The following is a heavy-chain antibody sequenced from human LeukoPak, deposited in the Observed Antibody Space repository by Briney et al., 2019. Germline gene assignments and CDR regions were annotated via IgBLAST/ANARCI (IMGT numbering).Heavy chain of an antibody. D-gene: IGHD3-3*01. CDR2: INPNSGGT. CDR1: GYTFTGYY. J-gene: IGHJ5*02. Sequence: GASVKVSCKASGYTFTGYYMHWVRQAPGQGLEWMGWINPNSGGTNYAQKFQGRVTMTRDTSISTAYMELSRLRSDDTAVYYCARGRGEPIRFLEWLWANWFDPWGQGTLVTVSS. V-gene: IGHV1-2*02. CDR3: ARGRGEPIRFLEWLWANWFDP.